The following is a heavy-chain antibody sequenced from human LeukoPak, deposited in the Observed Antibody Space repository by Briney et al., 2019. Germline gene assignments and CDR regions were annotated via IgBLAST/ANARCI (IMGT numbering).Heavy chain of an antibody. V-gene: IGHV4-31*03. J-gene: IGHJ3*01. CDR3: ATPYCGTISCLDVFDV. CDR1: GVSLSSDKYY. CDR2: IYYSGST. D-gene: IGHD2-2*01. Sequence: PSQTLSLTCTISGVSLSSDKYYWSWIRQRPGKGLEWIGHIYYSGSTSFNPSLKSRVSMSVDASKSQFSLKLISVTAADTAVYYCATPYCGTISCLDVFDVWGQGTVVTVSS.